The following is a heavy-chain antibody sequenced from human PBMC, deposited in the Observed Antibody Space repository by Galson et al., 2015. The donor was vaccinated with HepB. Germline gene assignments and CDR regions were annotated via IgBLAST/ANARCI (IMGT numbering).Heavy chain of an antibody. CDR3: ARDRGYYDSQEDYYYYYGTDV. Sequence: SLRLSCAASGFSVSSSWMHWVRQAPGKGLVWVSRINSGESDTAYADSVKGRFTISRDKAKNTLYLQMNSLRAEDTAVYYCARDRGYYDSQEDYYYYYGTDVWGQGTTVTVSS. D-gene: IGHD3-22*01. V-gene: IGHV3-74*01. CDR2: INSGESDT. J-gene: IGHJ6*02. CDR1: GFSVSSSW.